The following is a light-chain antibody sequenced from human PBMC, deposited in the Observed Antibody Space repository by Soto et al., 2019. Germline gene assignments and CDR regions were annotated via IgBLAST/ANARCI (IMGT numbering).Light chain of an antibody. CDR2: DAS. J-gene: IGKJ5*01. CDR1: RDISNY. V-gene: IGKV1-33*01. Sequence: DIEMTQSPSSLSASVGDRVTITCQASRDISNYLNWYQQKTGRAPKLLIYDASSLESGVSSRFSGRGAGTHCTFTRSSLQPDDMATYYWQQYEDFPLTCGQGTRLDIK. CDR3: QQYEDFPLT.